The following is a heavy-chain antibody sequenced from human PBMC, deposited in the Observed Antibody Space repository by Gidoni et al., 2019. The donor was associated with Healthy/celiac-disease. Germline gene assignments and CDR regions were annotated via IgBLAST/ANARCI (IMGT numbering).Heavy chain of an antibody. D-gene: IGHD3-10*01. CDR3: ARGDPGGWFDP. J-gene: IGHJ5*02. CDR2: IYTSGRT. Sequence: QVQLQESGPGLVKPSQTLSRPCTVSGGSSSSGSYYWCWIRQPAGKGLEWIGRIYTSGRTNYNPSLKSRVTMSVDTSKPQFSLKLSSVTAADTAVYYCARGDPGGWFDPWGQGTLVTVSS. CDR1: GGSSSSGSYY. V-gene: IGHV4-61*02.